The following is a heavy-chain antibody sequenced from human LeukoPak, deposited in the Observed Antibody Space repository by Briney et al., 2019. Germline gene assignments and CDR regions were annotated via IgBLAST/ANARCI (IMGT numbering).Heavy chain of an antibody. V-gene: IGHV3-48*01. CDR1: GFTFSRNS. CDR3: ASLGDPDYYYYYMDV. CDR2: INSGSSTI. Sequence: GGSLRLSCAASGFTFSRNSMNWVRQAPGKGLEWVSFINSGSSTIYYAGSVKGRFTISRDNAKNSLYLQMNSLTADDTAVYYCASLGDPDYYYYYMDVWGKGTTVTVSS. D-gene: IGHD3-10*01. J-gene: IGHJ6*03.